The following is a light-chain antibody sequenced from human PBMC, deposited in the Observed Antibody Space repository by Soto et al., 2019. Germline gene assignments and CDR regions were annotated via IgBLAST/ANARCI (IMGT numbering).Light chain of an antibody. CDR1: ASDVGAYNY. CDR2: EVR. Sequence: QSVLTQPASVSGSPGQSITISCTGTASDVGAYNYVSWYQHHPGKARKLMVYEVRNRPSGVSNRFSGSKSVNTASLTISGLQPEDEADYYCASYATSDTFVFGTGTKVTVL. V-gene: IGLV2-14*01. J-gene: IGLJ1*01. CDR3: ASYATSDTFV.